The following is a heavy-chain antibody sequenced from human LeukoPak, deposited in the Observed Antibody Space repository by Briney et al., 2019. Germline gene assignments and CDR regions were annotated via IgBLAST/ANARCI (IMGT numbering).Heavy chain of an antibody. J-gene: IGHJ4*02. D-gene: IGHD6-6*01. CDR2: IYPGDSDT. CDR1: GYSFTTYW. Sequence: GESLKISCKGSGYSFTTYWIAWVRQMPGKGLEWMGIIYPGDSDTRYSPSFQGQVTISADKSITTPYLQWSSLNASDTAMYYCARRLLSIDYFDYWGQGTLVTVSS. CDR3: ARRLLSIDYFDY. V-gene: IGHV5-51*01.